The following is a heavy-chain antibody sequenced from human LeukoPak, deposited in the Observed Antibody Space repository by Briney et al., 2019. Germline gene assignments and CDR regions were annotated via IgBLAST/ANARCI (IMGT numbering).Heavy chain of an antibody. CDR2: VNHDGDT. CDR1: VASFNTYY. Sequence: SETLSLTCAVYVASFNTYYWTWIRQSPDKGLEWIGEVNHDGDTNVNPSVRGGVVMSVHASRNQFSLNLTSVTATDTAVCFCARGRVALSNDRLNFFFAFGGQGTLVTVS. J-gene: IGHJ4*02. D-gene: IGHD2-8*01. V-gene: IGHV4-34*01. CDR3: ARGRVALSNDRLNFFFAF.